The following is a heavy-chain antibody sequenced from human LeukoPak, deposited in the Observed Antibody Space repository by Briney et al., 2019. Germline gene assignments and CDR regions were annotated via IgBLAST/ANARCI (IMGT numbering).Heavy chain of an antibody. D-gene: IGHD3-22*01. CDR3: ARWDREYYYDSSGYSIQSYYFDY. CDR1: GGSIGSYY. V-gene: IGHV4-59*01. Sequence: SETLSLTCTVSGGSIGSYYWSWIRQPPGKGLEWIGYIYYSGSTNYNPSLKSRVTISVDTSKNQFSLKLSSVTAADTAVYYCARWDREYYYDSSGYSIQSYYFDYWGQGTLVTVSS. J-gene: IGHJ4*02. CDR2: IYYSGST.